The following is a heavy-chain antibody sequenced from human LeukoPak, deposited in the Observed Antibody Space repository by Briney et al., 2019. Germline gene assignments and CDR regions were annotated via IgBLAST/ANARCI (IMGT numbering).Heavy chain of an antibody. CDR3: ARGHRITIFGVVYYYYYYGMDV. Sequence: PSETLSLTCAVYGGSFSGYYWSWIRQPPGKGLEWIGEINHSGSTNYNPSLKSRVTISVDTSKNQFSLKLSSVTAADTAVYYCARGHRITIFGVVYYYYYYGMDVWDQGTTVTVSS. CDR2: INHSGST. D-gene: IGHD3-3*01. V-gene: IGHV4-34*01. CDR1: GGSFSGYY. J-gene: IGHJ6*02.